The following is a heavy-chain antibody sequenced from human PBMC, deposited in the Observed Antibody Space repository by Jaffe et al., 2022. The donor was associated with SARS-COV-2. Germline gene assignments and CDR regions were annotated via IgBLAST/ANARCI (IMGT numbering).Heavy chain of an antibody. CDR1: GFTFSSYE. V-gene: IGHV3-48*03. J-gene: IGHJ6*02. D-gene: IGHD3-22*01. Sequence: EVQLVESGGGLVQPGGSLRLSCAASGFTFSSYEMNWVRQAPGKGLEWVSYISSSGSTIYYADSVKGRFTISRDNAKNSLYLQMNSLRAEDTAVYYCARDRYYYDSSGYYYYYYGMDVWGQGTTVTVSS. CDR3: ARDRYYYDSSGYYYYYYGMDV. CDR2: ISSSGSTI.